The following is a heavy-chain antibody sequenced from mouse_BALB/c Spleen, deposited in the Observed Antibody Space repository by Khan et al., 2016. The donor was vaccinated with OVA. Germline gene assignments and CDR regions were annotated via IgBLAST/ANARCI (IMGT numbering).Heavy chain of an antibody. J-gene: IGHJ2*01. CDR2: ISYSGST. V-gene: IGHV3-2*02. CDR1: GYSITSGYG. D-gene: IGHD1-2*01. CDR3: ARTARIKY. Sequence: QLVQSGPGLVKPSQSLSLTCTVTGYSITSGYGWNWIRQFPGNILEWMGFISYSGSTNYNPSLKSRITITRDTSKNQFFLQLNAVTTEDTATYYCARTARIKYWGQGTTLTVSS.